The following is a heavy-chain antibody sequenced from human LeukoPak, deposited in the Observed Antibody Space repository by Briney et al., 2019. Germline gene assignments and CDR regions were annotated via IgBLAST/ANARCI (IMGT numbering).Heavy chain of an antibody. CDR3: ARLTRGYSYGYYYYGMDV. Sequence: GGSLRLSCAASGFTFSSYSMNWVRQAPGKGLEWVSAISGSGGSTYYADSVKGRFTISRGNSKNTPYLQMNSLRAEDTAVYYCARLTRGYSYGYYYYGMDVWGQGTTVTVSS. J-gene: IGHJ6*02. CDR1: GFTFSSYS. CDR2: ISGSGGST. V-gene: IGHV3-23*01. D-gene: IGHD5-18*01.